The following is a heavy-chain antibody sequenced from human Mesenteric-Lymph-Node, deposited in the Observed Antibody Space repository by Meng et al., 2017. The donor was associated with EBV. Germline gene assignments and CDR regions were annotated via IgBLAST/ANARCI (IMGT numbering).Heavy chain of an antibody. CDR2: INTNTGKP. CDR3: ARASSSGPFDY. CDR1: GYTFSRYA. J-gene: IGHJ4*02. V-gene: IGHV7-4-1*02. Sequence: QVQLVQSGVELKKPGALVKVSCKASGYTFSRYAMNWVRQAPGQGLEWMGWINTNTGKPTYAQGLTGRFVFSLDTSVSTAYLQISSLKADDTAVYYCARASSSGPFDYWGQGTLVTVSS. D-gene: IGHD3-10*01.